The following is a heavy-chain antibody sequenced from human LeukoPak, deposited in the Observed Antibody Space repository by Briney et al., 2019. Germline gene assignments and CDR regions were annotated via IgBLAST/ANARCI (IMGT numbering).Heavy chain of an antibody. Sequence: SETLSLTCTVSGGSISSYYWNWIRQPPGKGLEWIGYIYYSGTTNYNPSLKSRVTISVDTSKNQFSLKLSSVTAADTAVYYCARGVYIAAAQYGYWGQGTLVTVSS. CDR2: IYYSGTT. V-gene: IGHV4-59*01. CDR1: GGSISSYY. D-gene: IGHD6-13*01. CDR3: ARGVYIAAAQYGY. J-gene: IGHJ4*02.